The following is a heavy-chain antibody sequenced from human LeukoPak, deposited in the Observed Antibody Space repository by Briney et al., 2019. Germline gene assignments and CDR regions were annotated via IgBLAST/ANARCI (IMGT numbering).Heavy chain of an antibody. D-gene: IGHD4-11*01. CDR3: ARNDYSNYPSDY. CDR2: IIPILGIA. V-gene: IGHV1-69*04. J-gene: IGHJ4*02. CDR1: GGTFSSYA. Sequence: ASVKVSCKASGGTFSSYAISWVRQAPGQGLEWMGRIIPILGIANYAQKFQGRVTITADESTSTAYMELSSLRSEDTAVYYCARNDYSNYPSDYWGQGTLVTVSS.